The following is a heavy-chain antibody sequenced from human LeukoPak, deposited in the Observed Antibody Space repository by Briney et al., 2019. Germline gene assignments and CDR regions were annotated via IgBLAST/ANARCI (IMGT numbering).Heavy chain of an antibody. Sequence: SVTVSCTASGYTFTSYGISWVRQAPGQGLEWMGGIIPIFGTANYAQKFQGRVTITADESTSTAYMELSSLRSEDTAVYYCARVGYYYDSSGYYPTAFDYWGQGTLVTVSS. D-gene: IGHD3-22*01. V-gene: IGHV1-69*13. J-gene: IGHJ4*02. CDR1: GYTFTSYG. CDR3: ARVGYYYDSSGYYPTAFDY. CDR2: IIPIFGTA.